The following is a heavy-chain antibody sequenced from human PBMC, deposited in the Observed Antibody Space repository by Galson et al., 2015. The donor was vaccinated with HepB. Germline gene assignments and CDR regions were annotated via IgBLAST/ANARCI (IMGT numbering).Heavy chain of an antibody. J-gene: IGHJ5*02. Sequence: QSGAEVKKPGESLKISCKGSAYSFTTYWIGWVRQMPGKGLEWMGIIYPGDSDTRYSPSFQGQVTISADRSISTAYLQWGSLEASDTAIYYCARFSAAGFSLNWFDPWGQGTLVTVSS. CDR2: IYPGDSDT. CDR3: ARFSAAGFSLNWFDP. D-gene: IGHD1-14*01. V-gene: IGHV5-51*01. CDR1: AYSFTTYW.